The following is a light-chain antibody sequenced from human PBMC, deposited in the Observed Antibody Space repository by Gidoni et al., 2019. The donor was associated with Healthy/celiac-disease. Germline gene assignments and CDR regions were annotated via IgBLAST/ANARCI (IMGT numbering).Light chain of an antibody. CDR2: EGS. V-gene: IGLV2-23*03. CDR1: SSDVGSYNL. CDR3: CSYAGSSTFV. J-gene: IGLJ2*01. Sequence: QSALTPPAPVSGSPGQSITISCTGTSSDVGSYNLVSWYQQHPGKAPKLMIYEGSKRPSGVSNRFSGSKSGNTASLTISGLQAEDEADYYCCSYAGSSTFVFGGGTKLTVL.